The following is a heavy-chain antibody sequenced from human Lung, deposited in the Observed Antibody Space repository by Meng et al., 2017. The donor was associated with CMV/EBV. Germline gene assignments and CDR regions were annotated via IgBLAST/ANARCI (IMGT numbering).Heavy chain of an antibody. CDR1: GFTFSNYA. Sequence: SCAASGFTFSNYAMSWVRQAPGKGLEWVSDISGSGSRLYYADSVTCRFTISRDNSKNTLYLQMNSLRAEDTAVYYCAKTEYYDSSGYDKWGQGTXVTVSS. D-gene: IGHD3-22*01. J-gene: IGHJ4*02. CDR3: AKTEYYDSSGYDK. V-gene: IGHV3-23*01. CDR2: ISGSGSRL.